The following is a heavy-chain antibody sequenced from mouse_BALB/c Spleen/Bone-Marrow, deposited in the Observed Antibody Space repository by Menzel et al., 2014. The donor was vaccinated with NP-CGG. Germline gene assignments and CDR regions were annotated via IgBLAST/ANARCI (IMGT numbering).Heavy chain of an antibody. Sequence: QLQQSGPELVEPGASVKISCKASGYAFSSSWMNWVKQRPGQGLEWIGRIYPGDGDTNYNGKFKGKATLTADKSSSTAYMQLSSLTSVDSAVYFCARLLGYYFDYWGQGTTLTVSS. D-gene: IGHD1-1*01. V-gene: IGHV1-82*01. CDR2: IYPGDGDT. J-gene: IGHJ2*01. CDR1: GYAFSSSW. CDR3: ARLLGYYFDY.